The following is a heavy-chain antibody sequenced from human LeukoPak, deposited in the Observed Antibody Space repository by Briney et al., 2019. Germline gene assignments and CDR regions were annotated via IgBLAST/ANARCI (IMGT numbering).Heavy chain of an antibody. CDR3: ARADHYSGFDLGIYYYYYGMDV. Sequence: SETLSLTCTVSGGSISSGDYYWSWIRQPPGKGLEWIGYIYYSGSTYYNPSLKSRVTISVDTSKNQFSLKLSSVTAADTAVYYCARADHYSGFDLGIYYYYYGMDVWGQGTTVTVSS. D-gene: IGHD5-12*01. J-gene: IGHJ6*02. CDR1: GGSISSGDYY. V-gene: IGHV4-30-4*01. CDR2: IYYSGST.